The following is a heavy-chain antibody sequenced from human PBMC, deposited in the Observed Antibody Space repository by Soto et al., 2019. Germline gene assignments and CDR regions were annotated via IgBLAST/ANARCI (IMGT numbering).Heavy chain of an antibody. Sequence: ASVKVSCKVSGYTLTELSMHWVRQAPGKGLEWMGGFDPEDGETIYAQKFQGRVTMTEDTSTDTAYMELSSLRSEDAAVHYCATAYDSGSYYEGFDIWGQGTMVTVSS. CDR3: ATAYDSGSYYEGFDI. J-gene: IGHJ3*02. CDR1: GYTLTELS. CDR2: FDPEDGET. D-gene: IGHD1-26*01. V-gene: IGHV1-24*01.